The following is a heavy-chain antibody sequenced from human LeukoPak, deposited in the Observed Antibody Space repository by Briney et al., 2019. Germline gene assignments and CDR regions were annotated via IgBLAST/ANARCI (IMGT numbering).Heavy chain of an antibody. J-gene: IGHJ4*02. CDR3: ARGGSSRFDQ. CDR1: GFTLSNYW. CDR2: ISPGGSEK. Sequence: GGSLRLSCAASGFTLSNYWMSGVRQAPGKGREWVAKISPGGSEKYYVDSVKGRFNISRDNAKNSLDLEMSRLGADDTAVYYCARGGSSRFDQWGQGTLATVSS. V-gene: IGHV3-7*04. D-gene: IGHD1-26*01.